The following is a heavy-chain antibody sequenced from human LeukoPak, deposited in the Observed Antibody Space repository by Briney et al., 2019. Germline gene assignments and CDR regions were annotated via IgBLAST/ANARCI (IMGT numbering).Heavy chain of an antibody. V-gene: IGHV4-59*01. CDR2: IYYSGST. CDR3: ARAKGVYDFWSGYQLFDP. D-gene: IGHD3-3*01. J-gene: IGHJ5*02. Sequence: PSETLSLTCTVSGGSISSYYWSWIRQPPGKGLEWIGYIYYSGSTNYNPSLESRVTISVDTSKNQFSLKLSSVTAADTAVYYCARAKGVYDFWSGYQLFDPWGQGTLVTVSS. CDR1: GGSISSYY.